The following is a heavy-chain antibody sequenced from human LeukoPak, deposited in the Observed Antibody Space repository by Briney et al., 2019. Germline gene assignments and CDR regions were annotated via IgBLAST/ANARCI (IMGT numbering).Heavy chain of an antibody. CDR3: ARQRLYSSSWWSFDY. J-gene: IGHJ4*02. D-gene: IGHD6-13*01. V-gene: IGHV5-51*01. CDR1: GYSFTSYW. Sequence: GASLQISSKGSGYSFTSYWIGCVRQLPAKGLEWMGIIYPGDSDTRYSPSFQGQVTIPADKSISTAYLQWSSLKAADTAMYYCARQRLYSSSWWSFDYWGQGTLVTVSS. CDR2: IYPGDSDT.